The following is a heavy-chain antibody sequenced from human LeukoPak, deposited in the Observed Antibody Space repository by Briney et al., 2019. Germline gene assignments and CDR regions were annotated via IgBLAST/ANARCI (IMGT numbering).Heavy chain of an antibody. CDR3: VRTGKVTTHRGSRYFDY. J-gene: IGHJ4*02. V-gene: IGHV3-23*01. Sequence: AGGSLRLSCAASGFTFSSYAMSWVRQAPGKGLEWVSAISSSGGSTYYADSVKGRFTISRDNSKNTLYLQMNSLRAEDTAVYYCVRTGKVTTHRGSRYFDYWGQGTLVTVSS. CDR1: GFTFSSYA. D-gene: IGHD4-17*01. CDR2: ISSSGGST.